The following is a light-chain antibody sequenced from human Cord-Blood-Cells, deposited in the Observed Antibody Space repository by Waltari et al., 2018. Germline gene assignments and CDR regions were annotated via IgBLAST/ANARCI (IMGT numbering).Light chain of an antibody. Sequence: EIVLTQSPGTLSLSPGERAPLSCRASQSVSSSYLAWYQQKPGQAPRPLIYGASSRATGIPDRFSGSGSGTDFTLTISRLEPEDFAVYYCQQYGSSRWTFGQGTKVEIK. CDR3: QQYGSSRWT. J-gene: IGKJ1*01. V-gene: IGKV3-20*01. CDR1: QSVSSSY. CDR2: GAS.